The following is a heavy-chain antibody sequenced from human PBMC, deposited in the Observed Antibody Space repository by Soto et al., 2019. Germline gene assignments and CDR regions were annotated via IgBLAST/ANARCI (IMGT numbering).Heavy chain of an antibody. CDR3: AQGETSGSEAVAYFQH. D-gene: IGHD6-19*01. J-gene: IGHJ1*01. CDR2: ISGRGGST. CDR1: GFGLSDYG. Sequence: GSPRLDRATVGFGLSDYGFSRVRQAPRKGLEGVSAISGRGGSTYYADSVKGRFTISRDNSKNTLYLQMNSLRAEDTAVYYCAQGETSGSEAVAYFQHWGRGTLVTVSS. V-gene: IGHV3-23*01.